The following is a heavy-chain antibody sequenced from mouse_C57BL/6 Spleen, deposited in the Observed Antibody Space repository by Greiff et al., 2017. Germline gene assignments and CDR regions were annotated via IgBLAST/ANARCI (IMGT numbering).Heavy chain of an antibody. CDR1: GYAFSSYW. V-gene: IGHV1-80*01. D-gene: IGHD3-3*01. CDR2: IYPGDGDT. CDR3: ARWEGPLAMDY. Sequence: VQLQQSGAELVKPGASVKISCKASGYAFSSYWMNWVKQRPGKGLEWIGQIYPGDGDTNYNGKFKGKATLTADKSSSTAYLQLSSLTSEDSAVYFCARWEGPLAMDYWGQGTSVTVSS. J-gene: IGHJ4*01.